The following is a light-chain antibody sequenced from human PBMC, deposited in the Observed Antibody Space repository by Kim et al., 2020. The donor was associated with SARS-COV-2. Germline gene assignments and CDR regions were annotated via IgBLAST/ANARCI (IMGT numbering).Light chain of an antibody. CDR3: AAWDASLSGPV. CDR1: NSNIGTDT. V-gene: IGLV1-44*01. Sequence: ELTQPPSASGTPGQRVTISCSGSNSNIGTDTVNWYQQFAGAAPRLLIYSNYQRPSGVPGRFSGSNSGTSASLAISGLQSEDEAVYYCAAWDASLSGPVFGGGTKVTVL. J-gene: IGLJ1*01. CDR2: SNY.